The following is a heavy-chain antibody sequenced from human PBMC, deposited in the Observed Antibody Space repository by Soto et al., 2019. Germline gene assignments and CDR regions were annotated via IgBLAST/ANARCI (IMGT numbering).Heavy chain of an antibody. CDR2: INHSGST. D-gene: IGHD3-10*01. V-gene: IGHV4-34*01. Sequence: SETLSLTCAVYGGSFSGYYWSWIRQPPGKGLEWIGEINHSGSTNYNPSLKSRVTISVDTSKNQFSLKMSSATAADTAVYYCARGGILWFGELFRNSVDPWGQGTLVTVSS. CDR3: ARGGILWFGELFRNSVDP. CDR1: GGSFSGYY. J-gene: IGHJ5*02.